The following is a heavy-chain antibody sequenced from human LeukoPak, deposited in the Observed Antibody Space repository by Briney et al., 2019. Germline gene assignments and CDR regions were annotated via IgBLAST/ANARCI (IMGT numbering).Heavy chain of an antibody. CDR1: GGSISTYY. D-gene: IGHD6-6*01. Sequence: SETLSLTCTVSGGSISTYYWGWIRQPPGKGLEWIGSIYYSGSTNYNPSLKSRLTISIDTSKNQFSLKLNSMTAADTAVYYCVRNIYTSSYYFDYWGQGTLVTVSS. V-gene: IGHV4-59*01. CDR2: IYYSGST. J-gene: IGHJ4*02. CDR3: VRNIYTSSYYFDY.